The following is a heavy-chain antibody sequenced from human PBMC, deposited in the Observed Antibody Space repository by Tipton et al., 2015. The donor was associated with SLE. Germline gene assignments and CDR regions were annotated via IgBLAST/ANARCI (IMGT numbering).Heavy chain of an antibody. Sequence: SLRLSCAASGFTFGTYSMSWVRQAPGKGLEWVSSITTTSSYIYYADSVKGRFTISRDNAMNSLNLQMNSLRAEDTAVYYCTRDSAQWLLRDYWGQGTLVTVSS. D-gene: IGHD6-19*01. CDR2: ITTTSSYI. CDR3: TRDSAQWLLRDY. J-gene: IGHJ4*02. V-gene: IGHV3-21*01. CDR1: GFTFGTYS.